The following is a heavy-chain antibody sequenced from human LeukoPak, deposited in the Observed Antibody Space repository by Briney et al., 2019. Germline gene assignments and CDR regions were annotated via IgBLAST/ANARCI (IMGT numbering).Heavy chain of an antibody. CDR3: ARGGSKKGITNSSGWSRGSWFDP. Sequence: SETLSLTCAVYCGSFSGYYWSWIRQPPGKGLEWIGEINHSGSTNYNPSLKSRVTISVDTSKNQFSLKLSSVTAADTAVYYCARGGSKKGITNSSGWSRGSWFDPWGQGTLVTVSS. D-gene: IGHD6-19*01. CDR1: CGSFSGYY. V-gene: IGHV4-34*01. CDR2: INHSGST. J-gene: IGHJ5*02.